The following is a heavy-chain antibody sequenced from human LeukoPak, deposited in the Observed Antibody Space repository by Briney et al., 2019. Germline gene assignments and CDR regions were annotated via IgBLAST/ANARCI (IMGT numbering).Heavy chain of an antibody. Sequence: GVSVKVSCKASGYTFTTYDITWVRQAPGQGLEWMGWISAYNGDTNYAQKLQGRVTMTTDTSTSTAYMELRSLRSDDTAVYYCARDAYSGYDYGAYWGQGTLVTVSS. CDR1: GYTFTTYD. CDR3: ARDAYSGYDYGAY. CDR2: ISAYNGDT. V-gene: IGHV1-18*01. J-gene: IGHJ4*02. D-gene: IGHD5-12*01.